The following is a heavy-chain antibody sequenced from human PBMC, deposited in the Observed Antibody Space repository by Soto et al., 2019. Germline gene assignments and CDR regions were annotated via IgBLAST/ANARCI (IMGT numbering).Heavy chain of an antibody. CDR3: ARVRFGDAFDY. CDR1: GYRFPSFG. Sequence: QVQLVQSGPEVKKPGASVKVSCEVSGYRFPSFGINWVRQAPGQGLEWAGWVNPDNHNTNYAQNLQHRVSLTTDTSTNTAFLELRDLTSDDTAVYYCARVRFGDAFDYWGQGTLVTVSS. CDR2: VNPDNHNT. D-gene: IGHD4-17*01. V-gene: IGHV1-18*01. J-gene: IGHJ4*02.